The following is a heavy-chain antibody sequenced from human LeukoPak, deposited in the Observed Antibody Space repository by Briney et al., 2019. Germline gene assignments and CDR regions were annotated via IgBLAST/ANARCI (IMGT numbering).Heavy chain of an antibody. Sequence: PSETLPLTCTVSGGSVSSGSYYWSWIRQPPGKGLEWIGYIYYSGTTNYNPSLKSRVTISVDTSKNQFSLKLSSLTAADTAVYYCARPDSSGWYFDLWGRGTLVTVSS. D-gene: IGHD3-22*01. V-gene: IGHV4-61*01. CDR2: IYYSGTT. CDR1: GGSVSSGSYY. CDR3: ARPDSSGWYFDL. J-gene: IGHJ2*01.